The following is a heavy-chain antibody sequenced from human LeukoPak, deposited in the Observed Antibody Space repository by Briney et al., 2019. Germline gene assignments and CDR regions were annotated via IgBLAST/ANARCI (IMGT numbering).Heavy chain of an antibody. Sequence: SETLSLTCTVSGGSLSNDCWSWIRQLPGKGLECIGYIYYTGSTNYNPSLKSRVTISVDTSKNQLSLKLSSVTAADSAVYYCARARTGFDLWGQGALVTVSS. J-gene: IGHJ5*02. V-gene: IGHV4-59*01. CDR3: ARARTGFDL. CDR1: GGSLSNDC. CDR2: IYYTGST. D-gene: IGHD1-1*01.